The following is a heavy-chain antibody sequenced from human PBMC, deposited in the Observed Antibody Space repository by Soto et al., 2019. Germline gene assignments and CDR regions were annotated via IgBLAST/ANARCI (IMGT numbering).Heavy chain of an antibody. D-gene: IGHD5-18*01. CDR2: ISAYNGNT. V-gene: IGHV1-18*01. Sequence: ASVKVSCKASGYTFTSYGISWVRQAPGQGLEWMGWISAYNGNTNYAQKLQGRVTMTTDTSTSTAYMEQRSLRSDDTAEYCGARDLGYSYGSNFDYWGQGTMVTVSS. J-gene: IGHJ4*01. CDR1: GYTFTSYG. CDR3: ARDLGYSYGSNFDY.